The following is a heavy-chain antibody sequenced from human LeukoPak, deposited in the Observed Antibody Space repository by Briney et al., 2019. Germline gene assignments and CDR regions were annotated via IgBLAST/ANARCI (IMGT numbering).Heavy chain of an antibody. J-gene: IGHJ6*02. CDR2: INHSGST. Sequence: PSETLSLTCAVYGGSFSGYYWSWIRQPPGKGLEWIGEINHSGSTNCNPSLESRVAISMDTSKRQFSLKLSSVTAADTAVYYCRLYYYYCGMDFWGQGTTVTVSS. V-gene: IGHV4-34*01. CDR3: RLYYYYCGMDF. CDR1: GGSFSGYY.